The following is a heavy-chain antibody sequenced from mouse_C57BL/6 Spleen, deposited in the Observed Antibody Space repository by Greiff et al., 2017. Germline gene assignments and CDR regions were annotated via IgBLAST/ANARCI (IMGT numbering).Heavy chain of an antibody. D-gene: IGHD3-2*02. J-gene: IGHJ2*01. V-gene: IGHV1-26*01. Sequence: VQLQQSGPELVKPGASVKISCKAPGYTFTDYYMNWVKQSHGKSLEWIGDINPNNGGTSYNQKFKGKATLTVDKSSSTAYMELRSLTSEDSAVYYCARRLPYYFDYWGQGTTLTDSS. CDR3: ARRLPYYFDY. CDR1: GYTFTDYY. CDR2: INPNNGGT.